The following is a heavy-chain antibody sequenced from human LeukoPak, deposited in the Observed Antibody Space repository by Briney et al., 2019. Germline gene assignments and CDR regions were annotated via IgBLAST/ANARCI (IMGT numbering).Heavy chain of an antibody. CDR2: ISYDGSNK. D-gene: IGHD2/OR15-2a*01. J-gene: IGHJ4*02. Sequence: GGSLGLSCAASGFTFSSYSMNGVRQAPGKGLEWVAVISYDGSNKYYADSVKGRFTISRDNSKNTLYLQMNSLRAEDTAVYYCARGLFLYYFDYWGQGTLVTVSS. V-gene: IGHV3-30*03. CDR3: ARGLFLYYFDY. CDR1: GFTFSSYS.